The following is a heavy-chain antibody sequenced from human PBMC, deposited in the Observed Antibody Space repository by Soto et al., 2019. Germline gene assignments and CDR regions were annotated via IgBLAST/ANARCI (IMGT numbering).Heavy chain of an antibody. CDR2: IYYSGST. D-gene: IGHD3-16*01. CDR1: GGSISSLY. CDR3: AVTFGGVTGCGMDV. V-gene: IGHV4-59*01. J-gene: IGHJ6*02. Sequence: PSETLSLTCTVSGGSISSLYWNWIRQPPGKGLEWIGYIYYSGSTNYNPSLKSRVTISVDTSKNQFSLKLSSVTAADTAVYYCAVTFGGVTGCGMDVWGQGTTVTVSS.